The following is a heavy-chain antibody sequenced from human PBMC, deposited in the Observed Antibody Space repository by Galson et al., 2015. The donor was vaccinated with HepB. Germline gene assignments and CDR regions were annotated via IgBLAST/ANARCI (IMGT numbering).Heavy chain of an antibody. Sequence: SLRLSCAASGFTFSSYSMNWVRQAPGKGLEWVSYISSSSSTIYYADSVKGRFTISRDNAKNSLYLQMNSLRAEDTAVYYCARGPDPYCSSTSCSYYYYMDVWGKGTTVTVSS. V-gene: IGHV3-48*01. CDR2: ISSSSSTI. CDR3: ARGPDPYCSSTSCSYYYYMDV. CDR1: GFTFSSYS. J-gene: IGHJ6*03. D-gene: IGHD2-2*01.